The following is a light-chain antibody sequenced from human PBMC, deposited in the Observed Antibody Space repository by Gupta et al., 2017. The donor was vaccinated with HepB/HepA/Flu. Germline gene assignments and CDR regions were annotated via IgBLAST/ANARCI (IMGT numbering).Light chain of an antibody. V-gene: IGKV1-33*01. J-gene: IGKJ1*01. CDR2: DAS. Sequence: IQMPPSPSSLSAPVGDRVTITCPASQDIRTSLNWYHQKPGQAPQLLIYDASHLEIGVPSRFIGRGSGTHFTFTISSLQPEDVATYYCQQYHNLPTFGQGTRVEIK. CDR3: QQYHNLPT. CDR1: QDIRTS.